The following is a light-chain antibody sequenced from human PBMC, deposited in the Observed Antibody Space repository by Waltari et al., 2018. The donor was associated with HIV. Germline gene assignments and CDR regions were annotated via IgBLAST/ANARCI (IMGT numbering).Light chain of an antibody. Sequence: QSALTQPASVSASPGQSLTMSCTGTSTAVGCYNLVSWSQQHPGQAPKPIIYEVNKRPPGITNRFSGFKSGNTASLTITGLQAEDEADYHCCSYAIGGTFVFGGGTKVTVL. CDR2: EVN. CDR1: STAVGCYNL. CDR3: CSYAIGGTFV. J-gene: IGLJ2*01. V-gene: IGLV2-23*02.